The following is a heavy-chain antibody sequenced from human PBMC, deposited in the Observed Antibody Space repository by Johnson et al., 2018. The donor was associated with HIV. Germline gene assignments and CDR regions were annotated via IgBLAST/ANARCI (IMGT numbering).Heavy chain of an antibody. CDR1: GFSFSTYN. CDR3: ARDPSRSPGAFDI. CDR2: IYSGGTT. Sequence: MQLVESRGVLVQPGGSLRLSCAASGFSFSTYNMHWVRHAPGRGLEWVSVIYSGGTTNYADPVKGRFTISRDNSNNTLYLQMNSLRVEDTAVYYCARDPSRSPGAFDIWGQGTMVTVSS. V-gene: IGHV3-66*01. J-gene: IGHJ3*02.